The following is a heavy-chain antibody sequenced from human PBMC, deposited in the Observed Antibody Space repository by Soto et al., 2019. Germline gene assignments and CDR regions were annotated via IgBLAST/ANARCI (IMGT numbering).Heavy chain of an antibody. J-gene: IGHJ4*02. V-gene: IGHV3-74*01. Sequence: EVQLVESGGGLVQPGGSLRLSCAASGFTFSSYWMHWVRQAPGKGLVWVSRINSDGSSKSYADSVQGRFTISRDNAKNPLYLQTNSLRAEDTAVYYCVRTSLVVAAATREDYWGQGTLVTVSS. CDR1: GFTFSSYW. D-gene: IGHD2-15*01. CDR3: VRTSLVVAAATREDY. CDR2: INSDGSSK.